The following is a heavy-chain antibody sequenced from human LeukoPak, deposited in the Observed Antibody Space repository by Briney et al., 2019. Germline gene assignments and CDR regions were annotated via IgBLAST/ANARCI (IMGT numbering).Heavy chain of an antibody. CDR1: GFSLSSYD. CDR3: ARADCSSSTCYLRSSWFDP. CDR2: ISTSSTFI. V-gene: IGHV3-21*01. D-gene: IGHD2/OR15-2a*01. J-gene: IGHJ5*02. Sequence: GGSLRLSCAASGFSLSSYDMNWVCQAPGKGLGWVSSISTSSTFIYYTYSVKGRFTISRDNAKNSLYLQMNSLSAEDTAVYYCARADCSSSTCYLRSSWFDPWGQGTLVTVSS.